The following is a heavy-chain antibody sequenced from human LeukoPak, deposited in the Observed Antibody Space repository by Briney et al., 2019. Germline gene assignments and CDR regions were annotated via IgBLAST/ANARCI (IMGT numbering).Heavy chain of an antibody. Sequence: GGSLRLSCAASGFTFTTYWMSWVRQAPGKGLEWVANIKKDGSEKYYVDSVKGRFTISRDNAKTSLYLQMNSLRAEDTAVYYCARHLSGVTGYTYGRGIDYWGQGTLVTVSS. D-gene: IGHD5-18*01. CDR3: ARHLSGVTGYTYGRGIDY. CDR1: GFTFTTYW. J-gene: IGHJ4*02. V-gene: IGHV3-7*01. CDR2: IKKDGSEK.